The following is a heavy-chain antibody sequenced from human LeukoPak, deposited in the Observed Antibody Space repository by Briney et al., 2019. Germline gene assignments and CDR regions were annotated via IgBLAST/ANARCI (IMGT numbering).Heavy chain of an antibody. D-gene: IGHD2-2*01. CDR2: IKQDGSEK. CDR1: GFTFSSYW. Sequence: GGCLRLSCAAAGFTFSSYWMSWVRQAPGKVREWVANIKQDGSEKYYVDSVKGRFTISRDNAKNSLYLQMNSLIAEDTAVYYCASEFCSSTRCYYDYWGQGTLVTVSS. CDR3: ASEFCSSTRCYYDY. V-gene: IGHV3-7*01. J-gene: IGHJ4*02.